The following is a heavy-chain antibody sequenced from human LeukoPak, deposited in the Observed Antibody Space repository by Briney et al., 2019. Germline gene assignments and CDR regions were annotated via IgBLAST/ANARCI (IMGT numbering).Heavy chain of an antibody. Sequence: SVKVSCKASGGTFSSYAISWVRQAPGQGLEWMGGIIPIFGTANYAQKFQGRVTITADESTSTAYMELSSLRSEDTAVYYCAILASAAQTYYYYGMDVWGQGTTVTVSS. V-gene: IGHV1-69*13. D-gene: IGHD6-13*01. CDR1: GGTFSSYA. CDR3: AILASAAQTYYYYGMDV. CDR2: IIPIFGTA. J-gene: IGHJ6*02.